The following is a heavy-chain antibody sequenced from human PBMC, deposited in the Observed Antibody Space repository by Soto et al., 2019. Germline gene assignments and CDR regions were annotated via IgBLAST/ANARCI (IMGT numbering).Heavy chain of an antibody. V-gene: IGHV1-8*02. CDR2: MTPNSGNT. J-gene: IGHJ5*02. D-gene: IGHD3-16*01. CDR3: ARNLYNTGDFDH. CDR1: GYTFTDYD. Sequence: QVQLMQSGAEVRKPGASVKVSCRASGYTFTDYDINWVRQATGQGLEWLGWMTPNSGNTGYALKFQGRVTLTRDISRSTAYMELSSLTSEHTAVYYCARNLYNTGDFDHWGQGTLVTVSS.